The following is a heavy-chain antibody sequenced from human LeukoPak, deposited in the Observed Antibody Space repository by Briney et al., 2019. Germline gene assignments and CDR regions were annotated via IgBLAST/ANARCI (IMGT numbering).Heavy chain of an antibody. CDR2: IHYSGST. D-gene: IGHD2-2*01. CDR1: GGSISSSSYY. CDR3: ASPLCSSTSCYETPFDY. J-gene: IGHJ4*02. V-gene: IGHV4-39*01. Sequence: SETLSLTCTVSGGSISSSSYYWGWIRQPPGKGLEWIGSIHYSGSTYYNPSLKSRVTISVDTSKNQFSLKLSSVTAADTAVYYCASPLCSSTSCYETPFDYWGQGTLVTVSS.